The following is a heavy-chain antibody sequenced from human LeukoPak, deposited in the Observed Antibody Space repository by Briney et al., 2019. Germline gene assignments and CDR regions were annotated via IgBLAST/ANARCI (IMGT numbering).Heavy chain of an antibody. Sequence: ASVKVSCKASGYTFTGHYMHWVRQAPGQGLEWMGWITSDSGGTNYAQKFQGRVTMTRDTSISTAYMELSRLRSDDTAVYYCARVRVGTYYDILTGYYKFDSMTNWFDPWGQGTLVTVSS. J-gene: IGHJ5*02. CDR3: ARVRVGTYYDILTGYYKFDSMTNWFDP. D-gene: IGHD3-9*01. CDR1: GYTFTGHY. CDR2: ITSDSGGT. V-gene: IGHV1-2*02.